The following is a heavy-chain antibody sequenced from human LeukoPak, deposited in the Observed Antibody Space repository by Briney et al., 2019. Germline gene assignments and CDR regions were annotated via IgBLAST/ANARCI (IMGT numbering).Heavy chain of an antibody. Sequence: SETLSLTCAVYGGSFSGYYWSWIRQPPGKGLEWIGEINHSGSTNYNPSLKSRVTISVDTSKNQFSLKLSSVTAADTAVYYCARTRITMMVPQTHWYFDLWGRGALVTVSS. J-gene: IGHJ2*01. CDR2: INHSGST. V-gene: IGHV4-34*01. CDR1: GGSFSGYY. CDR3: ARTRITMMVPQTHWYFDL. D-gene: IGHD3-22*01.